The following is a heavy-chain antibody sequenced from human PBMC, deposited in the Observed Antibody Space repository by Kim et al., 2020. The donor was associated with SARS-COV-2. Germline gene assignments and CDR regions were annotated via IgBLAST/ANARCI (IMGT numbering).Heavy chain of an antibody. Sequence: TNDNPYLKSRVTISVDTSKNQFSLKLSSVTAADTAVYYCASSGWYRGYWGQGTLVTVSS. CDR2: T. CDR3: ASSGWYRGY. D-gene: IGHD6-19*01. J-gene: IGHJ4*02. V-gene: IGHV4-34*01.